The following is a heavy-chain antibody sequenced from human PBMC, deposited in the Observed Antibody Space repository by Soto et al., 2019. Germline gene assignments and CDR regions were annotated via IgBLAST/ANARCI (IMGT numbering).Heavy chain of an antibody. CDR2: VSYDGSNQ. J-gene: IGHJ4*02. Sequence: ESGGGVVQPGRSLRVSCAASGFIFSNYAMHWVRQAPGKGLEWVAVVSYDGSNQFYAESVKGRFTISRDSSKTTLYLQMNNLREEDTAVYYCARDRVYYYDNSGYYNFDYRGQGTLVIVSS. D-gene: IGHD3-22*01. CDR1: GFIFSNYA. CDR3: ARDRVYYYDNSGYYNFDY. V-gene: IGHV3-30-3*01.